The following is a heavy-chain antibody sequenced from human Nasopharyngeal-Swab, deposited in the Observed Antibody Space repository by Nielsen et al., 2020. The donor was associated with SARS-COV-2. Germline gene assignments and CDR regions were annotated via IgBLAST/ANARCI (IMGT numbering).Heavy chain of an antibody. CDR1: GGSFSGYY. D-gene: IGHD3-3*01. CDR2: INHSGRT. CDR3: ARAQYDFWSGSYRNWFDP. J-gene: IGHJ5*02. V-gene: IGHV4-34*01. Sequence: SETLSLTCAVYGGSFSGYYWSWIRQPPGKGLEWIGEINHSGRTNYNPSLKSRVTISVDTSKNQFSLKLSSVTAADTAVYYCARAQYDFWSGSYRNWFDPWGQGTLVTVSS.